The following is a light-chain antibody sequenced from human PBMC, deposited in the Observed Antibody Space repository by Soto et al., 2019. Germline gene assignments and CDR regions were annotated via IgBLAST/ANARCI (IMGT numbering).Light chain of an antibody. V-gene: IGLV1-40*01. CDR3: QTFDSSLTISWV. J-gene: IGLJ3*02. CDR1: TSNIGRGYD. CDR2: GDS. Sequence: QAVVTQPPSVSGAPGQRVTISCTGSTSNIGRGYDVHWYQQLPGSAPRLLLSGDSNRPSGVPDRFSGSRSGTSASLAITGLQAEGEADYYCQTFDSSLTISWVFGGGTKLTVL.